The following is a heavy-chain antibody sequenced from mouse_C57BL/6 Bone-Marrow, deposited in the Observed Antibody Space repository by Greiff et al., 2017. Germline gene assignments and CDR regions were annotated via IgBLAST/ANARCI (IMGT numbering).Heavy chain of an antibody. Sequence: VQLQQSGAELVRPGASVKLSCTASGFNIKDDYIHWVKQRPEQGLEWIGWIDPEIGDTEYASKFQGKATITSATSSNTAYLQLSSLTSEDTACYYCSSFDGNYFDFWGQGTPLTVAS. CDR1: GFNIKDDY. V-gene: IGHV14-4*01. J-gene: IGHJ2*01. CDR3: SSFDGNYFDF. D-gene: IGHD2-3*01. CDR2: IDPEIGDT.